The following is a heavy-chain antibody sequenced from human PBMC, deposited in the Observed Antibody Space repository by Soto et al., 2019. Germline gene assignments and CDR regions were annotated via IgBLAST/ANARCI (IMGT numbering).Heavy chain of an antibody. CDR2: VHQSGST. CDR3: ATHRHSSSSPLDN. V-gene: IGHV4-34*01. CDR1: GGSFSGYY. J-gene: IGHJ4*02. Sequence: QVQLQQWGAGLVKPSETLSLTCAVYGGSFSGYYWTWIRQSPGKGLEWVGDVHQSGSTIYNPSLKSRLTIFVDMSKKQFYLRLTSVTAADTAVYYCATHRHSSSSPLDNWGQGTLVTVSS.